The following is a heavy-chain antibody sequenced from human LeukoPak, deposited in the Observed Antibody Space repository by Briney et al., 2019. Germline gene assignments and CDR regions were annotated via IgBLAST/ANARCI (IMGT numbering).Heavy chain of an antibody. CDR2: IKNKANSYTT. V-gene: IGHV3-73*01. CDR3: TRVVGTTANGLDY. D-gene: IGHD1-26*01. CDR1: GFTFSGSA. Sequence: GGSLRLSCAASGFTFSGSAMHWVRQASGKGLEWVGRIKNKANSYTTEYAASVNGRFTISRDDSKNSLYLQMNSLKTEDTALYYCTRVVGTTANGLDYWGQGTLVTVSS. J-gene: IGHJ4*02.